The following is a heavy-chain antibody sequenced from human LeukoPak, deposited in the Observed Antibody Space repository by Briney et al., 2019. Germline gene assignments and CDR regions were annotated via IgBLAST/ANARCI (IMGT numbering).Heavy chain of an antibody. CDR1: GFSFSSFG. CDR3: ARDLTGKYYIAY. CDR2: IGYSGTNT. V-gene: IGHV3-30*02. J-gene: IGHJ4*02. D-gene: IGHD2-8*02. Sequence: PGGSLRLSCAASGFSFSSFGKHWVRQAPGEGLEWLAYIGYSGTNTHYADSVTGRFAISRDNSKIPVHLQMNSLRAADTALYSCARDLTGKYYIAYWGQGTLVSVSS.